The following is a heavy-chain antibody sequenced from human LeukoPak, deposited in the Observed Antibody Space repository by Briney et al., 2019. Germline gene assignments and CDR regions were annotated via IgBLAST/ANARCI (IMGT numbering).Heavy chain of an antibody. Sequence: PGGSLRLSCEASGFTFSSYAMSWVRETPGKGLEWVSGISGSGGSTYYADSVKGRLTISRDNSKNTLFLQMTSLRAEDTAVYYCARLPYDFWSGSLDYWGQGTLVTVSS. CDR2: ISGSGGST. CDR1: GFTFSSYA. D-gene: IGHD3-3*01. J-gene: IGHJ4*02. CDR3: ARLPYDFWSGSLDY. V-gene: IGHV3-23*01.